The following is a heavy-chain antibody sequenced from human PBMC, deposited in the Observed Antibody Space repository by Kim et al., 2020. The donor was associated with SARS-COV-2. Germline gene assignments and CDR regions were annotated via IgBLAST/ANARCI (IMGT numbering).Heavy chain of an antibody. CDR1: GDSVSDFS. D-gene: IGHD2-8*01. CDR2: VFSSGRT. Sequence: SETLSLTCTVSGDSVSDFSWTWIRQSPGKGLEWIGNVFSSGRTTYNPSLRSRVTISLDTSKNQFSLKVTSMTAADTAMYYCAKIMVVATFGMDVWGQGTT. V-gene: IGHV4-59*02. CDR3: AKIMVVATFGMDV. J-gene: IGHJ6*02.